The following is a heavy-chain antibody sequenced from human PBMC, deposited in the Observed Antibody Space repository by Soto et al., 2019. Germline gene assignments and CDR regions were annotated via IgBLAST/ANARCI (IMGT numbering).Heavy chain of an antibody. V-gene: IGHV3-23*01. CDR1: GFTFSSYA. D-gene: IGHD3-3*01. Sequence: GGSLRLSCAASGFTFSSYAMSWVRQAPGKGLEWVSAISGSGGSTYYADSVKGRFTISRDNSKNTLYLQMNSLRAEDTAVYYCAKRNDFWSGYLKRWDFGYYYYGMDVWGQGTTVTVSS. J-gene: IGHJ6*02. CDR2: ISGSGGST. CDR3: AKRNDFWSGYLKRWDFGYYYYGMDV.